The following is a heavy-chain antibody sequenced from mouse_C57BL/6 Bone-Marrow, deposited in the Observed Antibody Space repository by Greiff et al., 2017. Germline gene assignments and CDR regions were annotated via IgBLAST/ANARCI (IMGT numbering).Heavy chain of an antibody. CDR3: ARGVYDYDGFAY. CDR2: IYPRSGNT. D-gene: IGHD2-4*01. CDR1: GYTFTSYG. Sequence: VQLQESGAELARPGASVKLSCKASGYTFTSYGISWVKQRTGQGLEWIGAIYPRSGNTYYNEKFKGKATLSADKSTSTAYMELRSLTSEDSAVYFCARGVYDYDGFAYWGQGTLVTVSA. V-gene: IGHV1-81*01. J-gene: IGHJ3*01.